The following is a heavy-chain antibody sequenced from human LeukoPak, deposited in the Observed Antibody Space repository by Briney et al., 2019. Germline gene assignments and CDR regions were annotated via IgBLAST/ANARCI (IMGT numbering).Heavy chain of an antibody. CDR1: GFTFSSYG. CDR3: ARAGFSGWYFDY. J-gene: IGHJ4*02. V-gene: IGHV3-30*03. D-gene: IGHD6-19*01. CDR2: ISYDGSNK. Sequence: GGSLRLSCAASGFTFSSYGMHWVRQAPGKGLEWVALISYDGSNKNYADSVKGRFTISRDNSKNTVNLQMNSLRAEDTAVYYCARAGFSGWYFDYWGQGTLVTVSS.